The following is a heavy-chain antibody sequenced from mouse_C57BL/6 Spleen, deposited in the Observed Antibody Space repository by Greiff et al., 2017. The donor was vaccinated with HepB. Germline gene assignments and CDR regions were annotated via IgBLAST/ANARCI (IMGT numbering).Heavy chain of an antibody. CDR3: ARHEAAYYYGSSHWYFDV. V-gene: IGHV1-62-2*01. CDR1: GYTFTEYT. CDR2: FYPGSGSI. Sequence: QVHVKQSGAELVKPGASVKLSCKASGYTFTEYTIHWVKQRSGQGLEWIGWFYPGSGSIKYNEKFKDKATLTADKSSSTVYMELSRLTSEDSAVYFCARHEAAYYYGSSHWYFDVWGTGTTVTVSS. J-gene: IGHJ1*03. D-gene: IGHD1-1*01.